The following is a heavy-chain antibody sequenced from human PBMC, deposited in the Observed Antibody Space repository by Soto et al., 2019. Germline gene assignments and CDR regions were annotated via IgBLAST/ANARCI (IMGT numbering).Heavy chain of an antibody. J-gene: IGHJ4*02. CDR2: IYYSGST. CDR3: ARAASFYYDNTGYYHFDY. CDR1: GGSISSYY. D-gene: IGHD3-22*01. V-gene: IGHV4-59*12. Sequence: SETLSLTCTVSGGSISSYYWNWIRQPQGKGLEWIGYIYYSGSTNYNPSLKSRVIISVDTSKNLFSLRLRSVTAADTAVYYFARAASFYYDNTGYYHFDYWGQGSLVTVSS.